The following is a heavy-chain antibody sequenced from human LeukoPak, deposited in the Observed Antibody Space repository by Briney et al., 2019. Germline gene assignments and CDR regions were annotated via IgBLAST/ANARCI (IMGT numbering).Heavy chain of an antibody. CDR3: ARDARLNNYCSGGSCYFDY. Sequence: ASVKVSCKASGYTFTSYGISWVRQAPGQGLEWMGWISAYNGNTNYAQKLQGRVTMTTDTSTSTAYMELRSLRSDDTAVYYCARDARLNNYCSGGSCYFDYWGPGTLVTVSS. V-gene: IGHV1-18*01. J-gene: IGHJ4*02. CDR2: ISAYNGNT. CDR1: GYTFTSYG. D-gene: IGHD2-15*01.